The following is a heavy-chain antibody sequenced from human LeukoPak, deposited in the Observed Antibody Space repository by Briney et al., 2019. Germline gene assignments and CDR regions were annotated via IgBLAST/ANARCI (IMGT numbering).Heavy chain of an antibody. Sequence: ASVKVSCKAFGYTFTGYYMHWVRQAPGQGLEWMGWINPNSGGTNYAQKFQGRVTMTRDTSISTAYMELSRLRSDDTAVSYCAVLTTVTTHDFDYWGQGTLVTVSS. CDR2: INPNSGGT. D-gene: IGHD4-17*01. CDR3: AVLTTVTTHDFDY. J-gene: IGHJ4*02. CDR1: GYTFTGYY. V-gene: IGHV1-2*02.